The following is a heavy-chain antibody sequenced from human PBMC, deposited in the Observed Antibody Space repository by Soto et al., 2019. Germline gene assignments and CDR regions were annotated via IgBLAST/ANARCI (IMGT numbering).Heavy chain of an antibody. CDR1: GFTFDDYA. D-gene: IGHD2-21*01. V-gene: IGHV3-9*01. J-gene: IGHJ5*02. Sequence: EVQLVESGGGLVQPGRSLRLSCAASGFTFDDYAMHWVRQAPGKGLEWVSGISWNSGSIGYADYVKGRFTISRDNAKNSLYLQMNSLRAEDTALYCCATGQIEASVPNWFDPLGQGTLVTVSS. CDR3: ATGQIEASVPNWFDP. CDR2: ISWNSGSI.